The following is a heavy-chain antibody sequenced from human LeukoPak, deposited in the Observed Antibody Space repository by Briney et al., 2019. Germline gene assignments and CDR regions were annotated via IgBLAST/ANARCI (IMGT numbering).Heavy chain of an antibody. D-gene: IGHD3-22*01. J-gene: IGHJ4*02. CDR3: AKDSYYYDSSGYPYFDY. Sequence: PGGSLRLSCAASGFTFSSYAMSWVRQAPGKGLEWVSAITGSGGSTYYADSVKGRFTISRDNSKNTLYLQMNSLRAEDTAVYYCAKDSYYYDSSGYPYFDYWGQGTLVTVSS. CDR2: ITGSGGST. CDR1: GFTFSSYA. V-gene: IGHV3-23*01.